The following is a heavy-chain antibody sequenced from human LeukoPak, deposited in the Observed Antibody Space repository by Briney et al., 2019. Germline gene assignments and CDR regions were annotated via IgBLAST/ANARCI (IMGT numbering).Heavy chain of an antibody. J-gene: IGHJ2*01. Sequence: GASVNVSCKASGYIFTSYYIHWVRQAPGQGLGWLGWINPNTAGTNYAQTFKGRCTMTRDTSISTAVMDLRSLRSDDSAVYFCARGDLDTYYFDLWGRGTLVTVSS. CDR2: INPNTAGT. V-gene: IGHV1-2*02. CDR1: GYIFTSYY. CDR3: ARGDLDTYYFDL. D-gene: IGHD5-18*01.